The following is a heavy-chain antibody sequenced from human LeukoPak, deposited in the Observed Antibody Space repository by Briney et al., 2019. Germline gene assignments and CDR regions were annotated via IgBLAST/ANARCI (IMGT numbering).Heavy chain of an antibody. CDR2: INHSGST. CDR1: DDSITMYY. V-gene: IGHV4-34*01. J-gene: IGHJ4*02. Sequence: SETLSLTCTVSDDSITMYYWSWIRQPPGKGLEWIGEINHSGSTNYNPSLKSRVTISVDTSKNQFSLKLSSVTAADTAVYYCARGLYNFDYWGQGTLVTVSS. D-gene: IGHD2-2*02. CDR3: ARGLYNFDY.